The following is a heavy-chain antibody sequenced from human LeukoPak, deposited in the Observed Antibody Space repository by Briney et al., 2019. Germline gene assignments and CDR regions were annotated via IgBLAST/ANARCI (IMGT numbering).Heavy chain of an antibody. CDR3: TTGETVTVFSPQEIDY. Sequence: GGALRLSCAASGFTFSNARMSWVRQAPGKGLEGVGRIKSKTDGGTTDYAPPVKGRFTIPRDDSKNTLYLQMNSLKTEDTAVYYFTTGETVTVFSPQEIDYWGQGTLVTVSS. CDR1: GFTFSNAR. J-gene: IGHJ4*02. CDR2: IKSKTDGGTT. V-gene: IGHV3-15*01. D-gene: IGHD4-17*01.